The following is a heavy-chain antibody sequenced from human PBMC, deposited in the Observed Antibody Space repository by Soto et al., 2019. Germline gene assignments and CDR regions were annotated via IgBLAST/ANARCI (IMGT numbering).Heavy chain of an antibody. V-gene: IGHV3-33*01. CDR1: GFTFSSYG. Sequence: PGGSLRLSCAASGFTFSSYGMHWVRQAPGKGLEWVAVTWYDGSNKYYADSVEGRFTISRDNSKNTLYLQMNSLRAEDTAVYYCARDGNSPFDYWGQGTLVTVSS. J-gene: IGHJ4*02. CDR3: ARDGNSPFDY. D-gene: IGHD4-4*01. CDR2: TWYDGSNK.